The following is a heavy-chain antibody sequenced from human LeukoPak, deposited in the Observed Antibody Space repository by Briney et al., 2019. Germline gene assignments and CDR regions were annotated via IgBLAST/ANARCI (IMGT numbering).Heavy chain of an antibody. CDR2: IYPGDSDT. Sequence: GESLKISCKGSGYIFTSYWIGWVRPLPGKGLEGMGIIYPGDSDTRYSPSFQGQVTISADKSISTAYLQWSSLKASDTAMYYCARSITMSPPDAFDIWGQGTMVTVSS. J-gene: IGHJ3*02. V-gene: IGHV5-51*01. CDR1: GYIFTSYW. CDR3: ARSITMSPPDAFDI. D-gene: IGHD3-22*01.